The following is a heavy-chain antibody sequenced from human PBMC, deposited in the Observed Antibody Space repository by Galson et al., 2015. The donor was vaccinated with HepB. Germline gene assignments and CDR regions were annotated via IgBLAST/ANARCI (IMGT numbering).Heavy chain of an antibody. J-gene: IGHJ4*02. D-gene: IGHD3-22*01. CDR1: GFTFSSYW. CDR2: INSDGSST. Sequence: SLRLSCAASGFTFSSYWMHWVRQAPGKGLVWVPRINSDGSSTSYADSVKGRFTISRDNAKNTLYLQMNSLRAEDTAVYYCARDPNPLYYYDSWGQGTLVTVSS. CDR3: ARDPNPLYYYDS. V-gene: IGHV3-74*01.